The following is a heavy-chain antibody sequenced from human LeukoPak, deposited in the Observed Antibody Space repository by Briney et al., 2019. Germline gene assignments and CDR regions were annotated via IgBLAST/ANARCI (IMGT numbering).Heavy chain of an antibody. CDR3: SGSYSYYYAMHV. Sequence: NPGGSLRLSCAASGFPFNTYSMNWVRQAPRKGLEWVSSISSGSDYIYYADSVKGRFTISRGNAKSSVHLQMSSLRAEDTAVYYCSGSYSYYYAMHVWGQGTTVTVSS. V-gene: IGHV3-21*01. CDR2: ISSGSDYI. J-gene: IGHJ6*02. CDR1: GFPFNTYS.